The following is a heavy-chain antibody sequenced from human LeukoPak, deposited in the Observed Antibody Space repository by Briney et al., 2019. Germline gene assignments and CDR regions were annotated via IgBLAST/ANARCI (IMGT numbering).Heavy chain of an antibody. CDR2: IWYDGSNK. CDR1: GFTFSSYG. J-gene: IGHJ4*02. CDR3: ARDGGVRYNCGGYYC. Sequence: GGSLRLSCAASGFTFSSYGMHWVRQAPGKGLEWVAVIWYDGSNKYYADSVKGRFTISGDNSKNTLYLQMNSLRVEDTAVYYCARDGGVRYNCGGYYCWGKGTLVTVSS. D-gene: IGHD1-20*01. V-gene: IGHV3-33*01.